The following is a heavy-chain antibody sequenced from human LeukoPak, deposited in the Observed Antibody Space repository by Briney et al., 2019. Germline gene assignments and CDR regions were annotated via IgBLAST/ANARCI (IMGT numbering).Heavy chain of an antibody. V-gene: IGHV3-53*04. CDR1: GFTFSIYA. Sequence: GGSLRLSCAASGFTFSIYAMSWVRQAPGKGLEWVSVIYSGGSTYYADSVKGRFTISRHNSKNTLYLQMNSLRAEDTAVYYCARDRYCSSTSCFHDYWGQGTLVTVSS. CDR3: ARDRYCSSTSCFHDY. J-gene: IGHJ4*02. CDR2: IYSGGST. D-gene: IGHD2-2*01.